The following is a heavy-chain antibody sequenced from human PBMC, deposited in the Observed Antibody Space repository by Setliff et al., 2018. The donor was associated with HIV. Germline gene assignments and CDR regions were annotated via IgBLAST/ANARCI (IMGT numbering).Heavy chain of an antibody. CDR2: INPNSGGT. J-gene: IGHJ6*02. CDR3: ARPTNIDTLYYGSQTFYMYYYGLDV. D-gene: IGHD1-26*01. CDR1: GYTFTSYG. Sequence: ASVKVSCKASGYTFTSYGISWVRQAPGQGLEWMGWINPNSGGTNYADSVKGRFTISRDNSKNTLYLQMNSLRADDTAVYFCARPTNIDTLYYGSQTFYMYYYGLDVWGQGTTVTVSS. V-gene: IGHV1-18*01.